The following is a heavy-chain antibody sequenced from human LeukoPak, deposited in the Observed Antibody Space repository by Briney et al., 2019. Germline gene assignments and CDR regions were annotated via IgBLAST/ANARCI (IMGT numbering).Heavy chain of an antibody. CDR1: GGSFSGYY. CDR3: ARERNYDFWSGYRPYDWFDP. D-gene: IGHD3-3*01. CDR2: IYTNGST. J-gene: IGHJ5*02. V-gene: IGHV4-4*07. Sequence: SETLSLTCAVYGGSFSGYYWSWIRQPAGKGLEWIGRIYTNGSTNYNPSLKSRVTMSVDTSNNQFSLKLSSVTAADTAVYYCARERNYDFWSGYRPYDWFDPWGQGTLVTVSS.